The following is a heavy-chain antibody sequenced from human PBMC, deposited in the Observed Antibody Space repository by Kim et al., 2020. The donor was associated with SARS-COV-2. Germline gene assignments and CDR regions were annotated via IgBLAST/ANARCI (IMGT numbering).Heavy chain of an antibody. V-gene: IGHV3-30*18. CDR1: GFTFSSYG. D-gene: IGHD6-19*01. Sequence: GGSLRLSCAASGFTFSSYGMHWVRQAPGKGLEWVAVISYDGSNKYYADSVKGRFTISRDNSKNTLYLQMNSLRAEDTAVYYCAKDLRRGYSSGWYSDAFDIWGQGTMVTVSS. CDR2: ISYDGSNK. CDR3: AKDLRRGYSSGWYSDAFDI. J-gene: IGHJ3*02.